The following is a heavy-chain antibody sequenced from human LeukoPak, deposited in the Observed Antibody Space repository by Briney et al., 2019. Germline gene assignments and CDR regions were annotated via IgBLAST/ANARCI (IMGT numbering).Heavy chain of an antibody. J-gene: IGHJ4*02. CDR3: ARVQQQLLPFDY. CDR1: GGSISSNY. CDR2: IYYSGST. Sequence: KPSETPSLTCSVSGGSISSNYWSWIRQPPRKGLEWIGNIYYSGSTNYNPSLKSRVTISVDTSKNQFSLKLSSVTAADTAVYYCARVQQQLLPFDYWGQGILVTVSS. D-gene: IGHD6-13*01. V-gene: IGHV4-59*01.